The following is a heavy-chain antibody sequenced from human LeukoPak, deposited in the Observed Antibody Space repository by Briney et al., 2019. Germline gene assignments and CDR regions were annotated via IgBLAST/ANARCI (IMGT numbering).Heavy chain of an antibody. Sequence: PSETLSLTCTVSGGSISDYHWTWIRQPPGTGLEWIGYIYNSGSTNYNPSLRSRVTISVDASKNQFSLKLNSVTAADTAVYYCARRNILTEGEAFDIWGPGTLVTVSS. CDR2: IYNSGST. V-gene: IGHV4-59*08. D-gene: IGHD3-9*01. CDR3: ARRNILTEGEAFDI. J-gene: IGHJ3*02. CDR1: GGSISDYH.